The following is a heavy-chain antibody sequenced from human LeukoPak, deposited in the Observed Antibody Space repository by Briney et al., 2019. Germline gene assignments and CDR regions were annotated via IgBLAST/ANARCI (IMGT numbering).Heavy chain of an antibody. J-gene: IGHJ4*02. CDR1: GFTLSSYA. CDR3: AKDNWVAWYYDFWSGYSEDY. D-gene: IGHD3-3*01. Sequence: PGGSLRLSCAASGFTLSSYAMSWVRQAPGKGLEWVSAISGSGGSTYYADSVKGRFTISRDNSKNTLYLQMNSLRAEDTAVYYCAKDNWVAWYYDFWSGYSEDYWGQGTLVTVSS. CDR2: ISGSGGST. V-gene: IGHV3-23*01.